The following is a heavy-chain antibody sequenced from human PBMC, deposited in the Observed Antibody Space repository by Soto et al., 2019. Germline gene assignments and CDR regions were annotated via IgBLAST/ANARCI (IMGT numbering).Heavy chain of an antibody. D-gene: IGHD2-8*01. CDR3: ARGACTNGVCHYYYMDV. Sequence: GGSLRLSCAASGFTVSSNYMSWVRQAPGKGLEWVSVIYSGGSTYYADSVKGRFTISRDNSKNTLYLQMNSLRAEDTAVYYCARGACTNGVCHYYYMDVWGKGTTVTVS. J-gene: IGHJ6*03. CDR1: GFTVSSNY. V-gene: IGHV3-66*01. CDR2: IYSGGST.